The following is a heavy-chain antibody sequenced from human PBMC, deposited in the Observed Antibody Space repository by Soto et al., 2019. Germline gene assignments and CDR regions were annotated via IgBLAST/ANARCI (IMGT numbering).Heavy chain of an antibody. Sequence: GGSLRLSCAASGFTFDGYAMHWVRQAPGKGLEWVSGISWNSGSIGYADSVKGRFTISRDNAKNSLYLQMNSLRAEDTAVYYCATWGYSWPDYWGQGTLVTVSS. J-gene: IGHJ4*02. CDR2: ISWNSGSI. CDR1: GFTFDGYA. V-gene: IGHV3-9*01. D-gene: IGHD5-18*01. CDR3: ATWGYSWPDY.